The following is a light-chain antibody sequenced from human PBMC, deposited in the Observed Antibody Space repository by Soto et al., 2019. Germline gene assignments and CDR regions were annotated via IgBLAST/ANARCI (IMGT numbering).Light chain of an antibody. CDR3: SSNTRSSLYV. CDR1: SSDVGGYNY. Sequence: QSALTQPASVSGSPGQSITISCTGTSSDVGGYNYVSWHQQHPGKAPKLMMFEVSYRPSGVSDRFSGSKSGNTASLTISGLQADDEADYYCSSNTRSSLYVFGTGTKLTVL. J-gene: IGLJ1*01. V-gene: IGLV2-14*01. CDR2: EVS.